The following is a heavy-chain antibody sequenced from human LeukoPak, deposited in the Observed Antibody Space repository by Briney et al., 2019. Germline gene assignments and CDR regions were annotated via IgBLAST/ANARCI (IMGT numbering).Heavy chain of an antibody. CDR3: AREFIAVAGTFHNWFDP. CDR2: IWYDGSNK. V-gene: IGHV3-33*01. J-gene: IGHJ5*02. D-gene: IGHD6-19*01. Sequence: GGSLRLSCAASGFTFSSYGMHWVRQAPGKGLEWVAVIWYDGSNKYYADSVKGRFTISRDNSKNTLYLQMNSLRAEDTAVYYCAREFIAVAGTFHNWFDPWGQGTLVTVSS. CDR1: GFTFSSYG.